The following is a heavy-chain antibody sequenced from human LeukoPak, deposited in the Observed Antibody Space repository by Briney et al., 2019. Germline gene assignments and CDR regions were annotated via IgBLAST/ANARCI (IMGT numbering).Heavy chain of an antibody. Sequence: ASVKVSCKASGYTFTGYYMHWVRQAPGQGLEWMGWINPNSGGTNYAQKFQGRVTMTRDTSISTAYMELSRLRSDDTAVYYCARDKYDTTWFFGQWGQGTQVTVTS. CDR2: INPNSGGT. V-gene: IGHV1-2*02. D-gene: IGHD2/OR15-2a*01. CDR3: ARDKYDTTWFFGQ. J-gene: IGHJ4*02. CDR1: GYTFTGYY.